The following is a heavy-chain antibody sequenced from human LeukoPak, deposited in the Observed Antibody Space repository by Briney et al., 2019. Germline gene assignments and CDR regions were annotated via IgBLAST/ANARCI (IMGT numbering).Heavy chain of an antibody. CDR3: ARDGGSYSFDY. CDR1: GGSISSGSCY. V-gene: IGHV4-61*02. Sequence: SETLSLTCTVSGGSISSGSCYWSWIRQPAGKGLEWIGRIYTSGSTNYNPSLKSRVTISVDTSKNQFSLRLSSVTAADTAVYYCARDGGSYSFDYWGQGTLVTVSS. D-gene: IGHD1-26*01. J-gene: IGHJ4*02. CDR2: IYTSGST.